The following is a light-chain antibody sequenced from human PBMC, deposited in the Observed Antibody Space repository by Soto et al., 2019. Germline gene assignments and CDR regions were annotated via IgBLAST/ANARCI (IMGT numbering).Light chain of an antibody. V-gene: IGKV3-20*01. J-gene: IGKJ2*01. Sequence: EFGLTQSPGTLSLSPGARAILSGRASQSVTSTYIAWYQQKPGQAPRLLIYGASSRDTGIPDRFSGSGSGTDFTLPISRLEAEDFAVYYCQYDGSSPPTTFSRGTKLEIK. CDR2: GAS. CDR3: QYDGSSPPTT. CDR1: QSVTSTY.